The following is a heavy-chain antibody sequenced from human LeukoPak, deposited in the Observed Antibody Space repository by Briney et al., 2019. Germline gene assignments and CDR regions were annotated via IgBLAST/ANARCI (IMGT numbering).Heavy chain of an antibody. V-gene: IGHV1-3*01. CDR1: GYTFTSYA. CDR2: INAGNGNT. CDR3: AREHSTSWSDFDY. Sequence: ASVKVSCKASGYTFTSYAMHWVRQAPGQRLEWMGWINAGNGNTKYSQKFQGRVTITRDTSASTAYMELSSLRSDDTAVYYCAREHSTSWSDFDYWGQGTLVTVSS. D-gene: IGHD6-13*01. J-gene: IGHJ4*02.